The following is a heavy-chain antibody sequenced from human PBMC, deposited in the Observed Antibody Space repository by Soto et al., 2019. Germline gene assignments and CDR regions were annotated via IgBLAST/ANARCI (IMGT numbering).Heavy chain of an antibody. J-gene: IGHJ4*02. V-gene: IGHV3-30-3*01. Sequence: GGSLRLSCAASGFTFSSYAMHWVRQAPGKGLEWVAVISYDGSNKYYADSVKGRFTISRDNAKNSLYLQMNSLRAEDTAVYYCARGPATYYYDSSGYYAPYYFDYWGQGTLVTVPQ. D-gene: IGHD3-22*01. CDR1: GFTFSSYA. CDR3: ARGPATYYYDSSGYYAPYYFDY. CDR2: ISYDGSNK.